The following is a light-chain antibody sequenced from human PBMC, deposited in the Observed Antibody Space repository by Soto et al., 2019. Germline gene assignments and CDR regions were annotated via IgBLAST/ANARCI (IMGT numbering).Light chain of an antibody. Sequence: QSVLTQPASVSGSPGQSITISCTGTSSDVGAYIFVSWYQQHPGKAPKLMIYYITNRPSGLSTRFSGSKAGNTASLTISRLRAEDAVDYSCVLFTTSKSYVFGTGTSVTVL. CDR3: VLFTTSKSYV. CDR2: YIT. J-gene: IGLJ1*01. V-gene: IGLV2-14*01. CDR1: SSDVGAYIF.